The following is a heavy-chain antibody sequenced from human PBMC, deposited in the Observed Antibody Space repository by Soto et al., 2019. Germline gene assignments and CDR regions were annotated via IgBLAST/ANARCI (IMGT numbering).Heavy chain of an antibody. D-gene: IGHD1-26*01. CDR1: GGTFSSYA. CDR3: ASHTGSSPEGRYYYGMDV. Sequence: QVQLVQSGAEVKKPGSSVKVSCKASGGTFSSYAISWVRQAPGQGLEWMGGIIPIFGTADYAQTFQGRVTITADESTSTAYMELSSLRSEDTAVYYCASHTGSSPEGRYYYGMDVWGKGTTVTVSS. V-gene: IGHV1-69*12. J-gene: IGHJ6*04. CDR2: IIPIFGTA.